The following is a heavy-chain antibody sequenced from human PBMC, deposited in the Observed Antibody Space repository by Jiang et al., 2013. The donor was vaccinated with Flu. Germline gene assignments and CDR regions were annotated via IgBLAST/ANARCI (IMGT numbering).Heavy chain of an antibody. V-gene: IGHV1-3*01. CDR2: INAGNGNT. J-gene: IGHJ3*02. CDR3: ARGENGAFHI. Sequence: GAEVKKPGASVKVSCKASGYTFTNYAIHWVRQAPGQRPEWMGWINAGNGNTRYSQKFQGRVTITRDTSASTAYMELSSLRSEDTAVYFCARGENGAFHIVGQGQVVTVSS. CDR1: GYTFTNYA.